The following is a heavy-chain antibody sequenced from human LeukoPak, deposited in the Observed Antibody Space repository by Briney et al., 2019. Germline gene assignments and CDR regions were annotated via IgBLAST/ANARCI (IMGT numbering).Heavy chain of an antibody. CDR2: IYTSGST. Sequence: PSETLSLTCTVSGGSISSGSYYWSWIRQPAGKGLEWIGRIYTSGSTNYNPSLKSRVTISLDTSKNQFSLRLSSVTAADTAVYYCARDWELGYWGQGTLVTVSS. D-gene: IGHD1-26*01. J-gene: IGHJ4*02. V-gene: IGHV4-61*02. CDR1: GGSISSGSYY. CDR3: ARDWELGY.